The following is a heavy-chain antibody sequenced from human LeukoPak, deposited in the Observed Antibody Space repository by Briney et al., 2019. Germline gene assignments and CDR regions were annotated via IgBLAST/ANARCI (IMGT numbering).Heavy chain of an antibody. CDR2: ISGFNGAT. D-gene: IGHD6-13*01. V-gene: IGHV1-18*01. J-gene: IGHJ5*02. CDR1: GYTFTIYG. Sequence: ASVKVSCKASGYTFTIYGISWVRQAPRQGLEWMGWISGFNGATNYAQKFQGRVTMTIDTSTNTTYMDLRTVTSDDTAIYYCARALPGAATAHNWFDPWGQGTLVTVSS. CDR3: ARALPGAATAHNWFDP.